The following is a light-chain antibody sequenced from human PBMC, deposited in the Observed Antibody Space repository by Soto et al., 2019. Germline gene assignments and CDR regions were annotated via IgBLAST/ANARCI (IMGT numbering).Light chain of an antibody. CDR3: QQYYSIPIT. J-gene: IGKJ5*01. CDR1: QSVFYSSNNNNF. V-gene: IGKV4-1*01. Sequence: DIVMTQSPDSLAVSLGERATINCRSSQSVFYSSNNNNFLAWYQHKPGQPPKLLFYWASTRDSGVPDRFSGSGSGTDFTLTINSLQAEDVAVYYCQQYYSIPITFGQGTRLEIK. CDR2: WAS.